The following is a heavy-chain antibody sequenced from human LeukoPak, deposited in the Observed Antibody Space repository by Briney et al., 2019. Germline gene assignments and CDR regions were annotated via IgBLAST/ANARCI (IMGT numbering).Heavy chain of an antibody. V-gene: IGHV3-30*18. CDR3: AKPSGLLGAFDY. Sequence: PGGSLRLSCAASGLPFSSYGMHWVRQAPGKGLEWVGVRSNNGSKKYYADSVKGRFTISRDNSKNTLYLQMNSLRAEDTAVYYCAKPSGLLGAFDYGGRGTLVTVTS. J-gene: IGHJ4*02. CDR1: GLPFSSYG. D-gene: IGHD3-16*01. CDR2: RSNNGSKK.